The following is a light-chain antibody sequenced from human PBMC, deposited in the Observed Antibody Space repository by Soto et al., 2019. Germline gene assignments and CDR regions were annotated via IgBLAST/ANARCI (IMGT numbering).Light chain of an antibody. CDR3: QQYNNWLIT. CDR2: GAS. Sequence: EIVMTQSPATLSVSPGERATLSCRASQSVSGNLAWYQQKPGQAPSLLIYGASTRATALPSRFSGSGSGTEFTLTISSLKSEDFAVYYCQQYNNWLITFGQGTRLEIK. CDR1: QSVSGN. V-gene: IGKV3-15*01. J-gene: IGKJ5*01.